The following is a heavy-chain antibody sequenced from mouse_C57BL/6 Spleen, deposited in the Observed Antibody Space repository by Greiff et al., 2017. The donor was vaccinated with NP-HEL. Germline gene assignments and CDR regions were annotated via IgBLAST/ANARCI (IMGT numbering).Heavy chain of an antibody. CDR2: IYPGDGDT. Sequence: QVQLQQSGAELVKPGASVKISCKASGYAFSSYWMNWVKQRPGKGLEWIGQIYPGDGDTNYNGKFKGKATLTADKSSSTAYMQLSSLTSEDSAVYFCARGYYDYAPFAYWGQGTLVTVSA. CDR1: GYAFSSYW. CDR3: ARGYYDYAPFAY. D-gene: IGHD2-4*01. J-gene: IGHJ3*01. V-gene: IGHV1-80*01.